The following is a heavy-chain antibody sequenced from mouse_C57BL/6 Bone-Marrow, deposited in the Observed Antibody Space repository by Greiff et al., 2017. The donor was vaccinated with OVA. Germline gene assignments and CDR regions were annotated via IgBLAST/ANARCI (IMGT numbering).Heavy chain of an antibody. CDR1: GFTFSSYA. V-gene: IGHV5-9-1*02. Sequence: EVKLVESGEGLVKPGGSLKLSCAASGFTFSSYAMSWVRQTPEKRLEWVAYISSGGDYIYYADTVKGRFTLSRDNARNTLYLQMSSLKSEDTAMYYCTRGTTVYYSYYWYFDVWGTGTTVTVSS. J-gene: IGHJ1*03. CDR2: ISSGGDYI. CDR3: TRGTTVYYSYYWYFDV. D-gene: IGHD2-12*01.